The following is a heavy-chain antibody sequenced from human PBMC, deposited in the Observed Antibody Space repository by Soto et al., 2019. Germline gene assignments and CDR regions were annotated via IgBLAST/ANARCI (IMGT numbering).Heavy chain of an antibody. V-gene: IGHV3-23*01. CDR3: AKDRHLHSGYDSPAIYSYGYNWFDP. D-gene: IGHD5-12*01. J-gene: IGHJ5*02. Sequence: GGSLRLSCAASGFTFSSYAMSWVRQAPGKGLEWVSAISGSGGSTYYADSVKGRFTISRDNSKNTLYLQMNSLRAEDTAVYYCAKDRHLHSGYDSPAIYSYGYNWFDPWGQGTLVTVSS. CDR2: ISGSGGST. CDR1: GFTFSSYA.